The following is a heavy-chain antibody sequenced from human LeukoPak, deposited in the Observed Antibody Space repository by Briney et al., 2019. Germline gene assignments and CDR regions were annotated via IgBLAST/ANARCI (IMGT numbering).Heavy chain of an antibody. Sequence: GGSLRLSCAASGFTLSSYAMSWVRQAPGKGLEWVAVISYDGSNKYYADSAKGRFTISRDNSKNTLYLQMNSLRAEDTAVYYCASPDPFDYWGQGTLVTVSS. CDR3: ASPDPFDY. V-gene: IGHV3-30*04. CDR2: ISYDGSNK. D-gene: IGHD1-14*01. CDR1: GFTLSSYA. J-gene: IGHJ4*02.